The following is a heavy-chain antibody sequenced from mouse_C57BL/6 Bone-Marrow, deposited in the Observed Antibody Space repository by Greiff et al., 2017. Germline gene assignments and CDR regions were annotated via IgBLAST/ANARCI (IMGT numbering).Heavy chain of an antibody. D-gene: IGHD3-2*02. CDR2: ISDGGSYT. CDR1: GFTFSSYA. Sequence: EVKLVESGGGLVKPGGSLKLSCAASGFTFSSYAMSWVRQTLEKRLEWVATISDGGSYTYYPDNVKGRFTISRDNAKNNLYLQMSHLKSEDTAMYYCARDRGQLRLNYFDYWGQGTTLTVSS. J-gene: IGHJ2*01. CDR3: ARDRGQLRLNYFDY. V-gene: IGHV5-4*01.